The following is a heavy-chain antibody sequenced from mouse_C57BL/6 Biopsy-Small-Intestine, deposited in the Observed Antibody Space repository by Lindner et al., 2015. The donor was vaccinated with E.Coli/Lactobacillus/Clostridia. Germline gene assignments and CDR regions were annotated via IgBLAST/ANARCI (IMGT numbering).Heavy chain of an antibody. D-gene: IGHD2-1*01. J-gene: IGHJ2*01. CDR3: ARTYGNFGYFDY. CDR2: IYPGSTNT. CDR1: GYSFTGYY. Sequence: VQLQESGPELVKPGASVKISCKASGYSFTGYYIHWVKQRPGQGLEWIGWIYPGSTNTKYNEKFKGKATLTADTSSSTAYMQLSSLTSEDSAVYYCARTYGNFGYFDYWGQGSTLTVSS. V-gene: IGHV1-66*01.